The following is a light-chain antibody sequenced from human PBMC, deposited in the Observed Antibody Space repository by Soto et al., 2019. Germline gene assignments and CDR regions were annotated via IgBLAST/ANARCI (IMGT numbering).Light chain of an antibody. Sequence: GDRVTITCRASQDITNYLNWFQQKPGRAPTLLIYDASNLETGVPSRFSGSGSGTDFTLTISSLQPEDIATYYCQQYDHLPTFGQGTRLEIK. J-gene: IGKJ5*01. V-gene: IGKV1-33*01. CDR1: QDITNY. CDR2: DAS. CDR3: QQYDHLPT.